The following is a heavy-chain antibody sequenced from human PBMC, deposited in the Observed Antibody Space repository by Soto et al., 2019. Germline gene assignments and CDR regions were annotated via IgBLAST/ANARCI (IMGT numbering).Heavy chain of an antibody. CDR3: ASHHPVSRRPLSSNRFDA. D-gene: IGHD2-2*01. J-gene: IGHJ5*02. Sequence: GEALKISCKGGGYTFTDCWSCVGRQMPGKGLEWIGPIYPGDSDTQYSPSFQGRVTISADKSTSTAFLQWSSLTASDTAMYYCASHHPVSRRPLSSNRFDAWGQGTTVTVSS. V-gene: IGHV5-51*01. CDR1: GYTFTDCW. CDR2: IYPGDSDT.